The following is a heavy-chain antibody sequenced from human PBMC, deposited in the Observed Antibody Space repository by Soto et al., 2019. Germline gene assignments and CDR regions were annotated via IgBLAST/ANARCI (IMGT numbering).Heavy chain of an antibody. J-gene: IGHJ5*02. CDR2: IIPIFGTA. V-gene: IGHV1-69*05. CDR3: ARRVAAAGNNWFDP. D-gene: IGHD6-13*01. Sequence: SVKVSCKASGGTFSSYAISWVRQAPGQGLEWMGGIIPIFGTANYAQKPQGRVTMTTDTSTSTAYMELRSLRSDDTAVYYCARRVAAAGNNWFDPWGQGTLVTVSS. CDR1: GGTFSSYA.